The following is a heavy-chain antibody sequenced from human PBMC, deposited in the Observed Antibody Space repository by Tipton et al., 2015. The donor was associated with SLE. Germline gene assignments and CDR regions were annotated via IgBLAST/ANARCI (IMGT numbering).Heavy chain of an antibody. J-gene: IGHJ3*02. CDR2: IYYSGST. CDR1: GGSISSYY. D-gene: IGHD6-19*01. CDR3: ARVPYSSGRPGDDAFDI. Sequence: TLSLTCTVSGGSISSYYWGWIRQPPGKGLEWIGYIYYSGSTNYNPSLKSRVTISVDTSKNQFSLKLSSVTAADTAVYYCARVPYSSGRPGDDAFDIWGQGTMVTVSS. V-gene: IGHV4-59*01.